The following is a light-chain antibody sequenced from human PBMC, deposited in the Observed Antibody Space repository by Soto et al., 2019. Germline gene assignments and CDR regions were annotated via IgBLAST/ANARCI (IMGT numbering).Light chain of an antibody. V-gene: IGLV1-40*01. CDR2: ETD. CDR1: DSNIGASYD. Sequence: QSVLTQPPSISGAPGQRVTITCTGSDSNIGASYDVNWYQHLPGAAPNLLIYETDNRPSGVPDRFSASRSGASASLAIAKLQTGDEGDYYCQSYGSGLSVVFGGGTKLTVL. J-gene: IGLJ2*01. CDR3: QSYGSGLSVV.